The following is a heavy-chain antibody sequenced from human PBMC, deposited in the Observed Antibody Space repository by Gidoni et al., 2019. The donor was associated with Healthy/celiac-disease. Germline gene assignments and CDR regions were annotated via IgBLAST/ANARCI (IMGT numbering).Heavy chain of an antibody. CDR1: GVASSSYA. CDR3: ARAQQYRKEDWFDP. D-gene: IGHD2-2*01. Sequence: VQMVEPGRGVVQPGRPLRPSCAASGVASSSYAMHWVRPAPGKGLEWVAVISYDGSNKYYSDSVKGRFTISRDNSKNPLYLQMNSLRAEDTAVYYCARAQQYRKEDWFDPWGQGTLVTVAS. J-gene: IGHJ5*02. V-gene: IGHV3-30-3*01. CDR2: ISYDGSNK.